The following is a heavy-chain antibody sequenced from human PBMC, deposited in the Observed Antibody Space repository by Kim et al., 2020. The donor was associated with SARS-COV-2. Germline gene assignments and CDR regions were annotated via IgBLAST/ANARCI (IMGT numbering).Heavy chain of an antibody. J-gene: IGHJ6*02. Sequence: GGSLRLSCAASGFTFSSYGMHWVRQAPGKGLEWVAVISYDGSNKYYADSVKGRFTISRDNSKNTLYLQMNSLRAEDTAVYYCAKDGAYYDILTGYFSHSWSNYYYGMDVWGQGTTVTVPS. CDR1: GFTFSSYG. V-gene: IGHV3-30*18. CDR3: AKDGAYYDILTGYFSHSWSNYYYGMDV. D-gene: IGHD3-9*01. CDR2: ISYDGSNK.